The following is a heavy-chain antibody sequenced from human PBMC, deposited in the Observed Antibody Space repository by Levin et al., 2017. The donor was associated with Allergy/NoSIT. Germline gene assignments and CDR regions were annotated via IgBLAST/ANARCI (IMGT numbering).Heavy chain of an antibody. CDR2: ISYDGSNK. J-gene: IGHJ6*02. V-gene: IGHV3-30*04. D-gene: IGHD2-15*01. CDR3: AKDIVVVVAATQQRRYYYYYGMDV. Sequence: GGSLRLSCAASGFTFSSYAMHWVRQAPGKGLEWVAVISYDGSNKYYADSVKGRFTISRDNSKNTLYLQMNSLRAEDTAVYYCAKDIVVVVAATQQRRYYYYYGMDVWGQGTTVTVSS. CDR1: GFTFSSYA.